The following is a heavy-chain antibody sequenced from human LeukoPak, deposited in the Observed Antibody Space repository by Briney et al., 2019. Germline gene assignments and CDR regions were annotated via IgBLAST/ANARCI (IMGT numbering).Heavy chain of an antibody. V-gene: IGHV1-24*01. Sequence: ASVKVSCKASGGTFSSYAISWVRQAPGKGLEWMGGFDPEDGETIYAQKFQGRVTMTEDTSTDTAYMELSSLRSEDTAVYYCATDGGHYYDSSGYIFDYWGQGTLVTVSS. CDR3: ATDGGHYYDSSGYIFDY. CDR2: FDPEDGET. D-gene: IGHD3-22*01. CDR1: GGTFSSYA. J-gene: IGHJ4*02.